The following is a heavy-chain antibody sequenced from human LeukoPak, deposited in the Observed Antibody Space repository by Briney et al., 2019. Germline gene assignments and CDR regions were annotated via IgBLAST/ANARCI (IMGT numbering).Heavy chain of an antibody. CDR3: ARDTWFGESGLDY. CDR1: GGSISSGSYY. Sequence: SETLSLTCTVSGGSISSGSYYWSWLRQPAGKGLEWLGRIYTSGSTNYNPSLKSRVTISVDTSKNQFSLKLSSVTAADTAVYYCARDTWFGESGLDYWGQGTLVTVSS. V-gene: IGHV4-61*02. J-gene: IGHJ4*02. CDR2: IYTSGST. D-gene: IGHD3-10*01.